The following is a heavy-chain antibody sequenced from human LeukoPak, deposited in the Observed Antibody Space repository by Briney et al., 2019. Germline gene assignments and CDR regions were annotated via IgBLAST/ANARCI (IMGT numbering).Heavy chain of an antibody. V-gene: IGHV3-23*01. CDR2: ISGSGGSI. J-gene: IGHJ4*02. D-gene: IGHD3-10*01. Sequence: GGSLRLSCAASGFTFSSYAMSWVRQAPGKGLEWVSAISGSGGSIYYADSVKGRFTISRDNSKNTLYLQMNSLRAEDTAVYYCARTYYYGSGSWNYFDYWGQGTLVTVSS. CDR3: ARTYYYGSGSWNYFDY. CDR1: GFTFSSYA.